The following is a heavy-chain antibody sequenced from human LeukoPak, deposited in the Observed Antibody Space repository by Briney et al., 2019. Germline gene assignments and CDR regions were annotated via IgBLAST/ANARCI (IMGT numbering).Heavy chain of an antibody. J-gene: IGHJ6*02. CDR2: ISSSSSTI. CDR1: GFTFSSYS. D-gene: IGHD3-3*01. CDR3: ARGTIFRVDRYYYGMDV. V-gene: IGHV3-48*01. Sequence: GGSLRLSCAASGFTFSSYSMNWVRQAPGKGLEWVSYISSSSSTIYYADSVKGRFTISRDNAKNSLYLQMNSLRAEDTAVYYCARGTIFRVDRYYYGMDVWGQGTTVTVSS.